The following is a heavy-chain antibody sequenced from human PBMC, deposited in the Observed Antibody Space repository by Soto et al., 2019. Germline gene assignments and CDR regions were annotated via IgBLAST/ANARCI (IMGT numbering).Heavy chain of an antibody. CDR1: GGTFSSYA. J-gene: IGHJ4*02. CDR3: ARGCNYYDSSGYYYCYLDY. V-gene: IGHV1-69*12. CDR2: IIPIFGTA. Sequence: QVQLVQSGAEVKKPGSSVKVSCKASGGTFSSYAISWVRQAPGQGLEWMGGIIPIFGTANYAQKFQGRVTITADESTSTAYMELSSLRSEDTAVYYCARGCNYYDSSGYYYCYLDYWGQGTLVTVSS. D-gene: IGHD3-22*01.